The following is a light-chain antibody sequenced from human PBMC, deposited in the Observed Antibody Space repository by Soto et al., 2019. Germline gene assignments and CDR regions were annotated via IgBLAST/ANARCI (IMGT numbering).Light chain of an antibody. CDR3: ETWDSNTVI. CDR1: SGHSTYI. J-gene: IGLJ2*01. Sequence: QSVLTQSSSASASLGSSVKLTCTLSSGHSTYIIAWHQQQPGKAPRYLMKLEGSGTYNKGGGVPDRFSGSSSGADRYLAISNLQSEDEADYYCETWDSNTVILGGGTKLTVL. V-gene: IGLV4-60*03. CDR2: LEGSGTY.